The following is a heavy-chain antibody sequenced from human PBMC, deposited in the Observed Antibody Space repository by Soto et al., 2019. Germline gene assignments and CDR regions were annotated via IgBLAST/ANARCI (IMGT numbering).Heavy chain of an antibody. Sequence: GGSLRLSYAASGFTFSSYAMSWVRQAPGKGLEWVSAISGSGGSTYYADSVKGRFTISRDNSKNTLYLQMNSLESDDTAVYYCAREWCTTTSCYGVDYWGQGTPVTVSS. V-gene: IGHV3-23*01. CDR3: AREWCTTTSCYGVDY. J-gene: IGHJ4*02. D-gene: IGHD2-2*01. CDR1: GFTFSSYA. CDR2: ISGSGGST.